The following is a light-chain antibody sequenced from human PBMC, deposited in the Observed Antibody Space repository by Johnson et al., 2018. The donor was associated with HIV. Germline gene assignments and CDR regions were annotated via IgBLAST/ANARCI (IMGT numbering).Light chain of an antibody. V-gene: IGLV1-51*02. J-gene: IGLJ1*01. CDR2: ENN. Sequence: QLVLTQPPSVSAAPGQKVTISCSGSNSNIGNNYVSWYQHLPGTAPKLLIYENNKRPSGIPDRFSGSKFGTSATLGITGLQTGDEADYYCGTWNSSLSVQNYVFGTGTKVTVL. CDR3: GTWNSSLSVQNYV. CDR1: NSNIGNNY.